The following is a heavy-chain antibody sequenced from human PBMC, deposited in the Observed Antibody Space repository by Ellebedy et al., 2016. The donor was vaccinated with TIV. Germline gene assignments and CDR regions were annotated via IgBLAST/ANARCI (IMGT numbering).Heavy chain of an antibody. CDR3: VSSASMDAFDL. Sequence: SETLSLTCAVSGGSLSDNYWTWIRQAPGKGLEWIGYLYYTGSTSYNPSLKSRVTISVNTPRNQFSLKLSSVTTADTAVYYCVSSASMDAFDLWGQGTMVTVSS. V-gene: IGHV4-59*01. J-gene: IGHJ3*01. CDR2: LYYTGST. D-gene: IGHD3-16*01. CDR1: GGSLSDNY.